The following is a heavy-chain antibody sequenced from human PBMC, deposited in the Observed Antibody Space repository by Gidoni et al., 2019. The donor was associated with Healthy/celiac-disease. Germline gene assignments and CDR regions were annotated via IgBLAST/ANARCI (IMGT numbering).Heavy chain of an antibody. D-gene: IGHD3-10*01. Sequence: EVQLLESGGGLVQPGGSLRLSCAASGFTFSSYAMSWVRQAPGKGLEWVSAIRGSGGSTYYADAVKGRFTISRDNSKNTLYLQMNSRRAEDTAVYYWAKVKGVIKYYYGMDVGGQGTTVTVSS. CDR2: IRGSGGST. J-gene: IGHJ6*02. V-gene: IGHV3-23*01. CDR1: GFTFSSYA. CDR3: AKVKGVIKYYYGMDV.